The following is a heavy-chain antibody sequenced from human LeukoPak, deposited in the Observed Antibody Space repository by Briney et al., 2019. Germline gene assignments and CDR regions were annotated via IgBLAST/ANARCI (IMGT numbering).Heavy chain of an antibody. CDR3: ARRAGITMVRGVPDY. CDR1: GYIFTGYY. D-gene: IGHD3-10*01. CDR2: INPNSGGT. V-gene: IGHV1-2*06. Sequence: ASVKVSCRASGYIFTGYYMHWVRQAPGQGLEWMGRINPNSGGTNYAQKFQGRVTMTRDTSISTAYMELSRLRSDDTAVYYCARRAGITMVRGVPDYWGQGTLVTVSS. J-gene: IGHJ4*02.